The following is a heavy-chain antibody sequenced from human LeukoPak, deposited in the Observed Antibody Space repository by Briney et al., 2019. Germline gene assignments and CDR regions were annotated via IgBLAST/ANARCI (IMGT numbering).Heavy chain of an antibody. CDR3: ATSPRRALANWFDS. D-gene: IGHD3-3*02. J-gene: IGHJ5*01. Sequence: PSETLSLTCTVSGGSISSYYWSWIRQPPEKGLEWIGYIYYSGSTNYNPSLRSRVTISVDTSKNQFSLKLSSVTAADTAVYYCATSPRRALANWFDSWGQGTLVAVSS. CDR2: IYYSGST. V-gene: IGHV4-59*01. CDR1: GGSISSYY.